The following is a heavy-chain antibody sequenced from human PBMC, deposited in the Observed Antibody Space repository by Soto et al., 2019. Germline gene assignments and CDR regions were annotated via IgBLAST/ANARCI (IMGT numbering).Heavy chain of an antibody. D-gene: IGHD3-16*02. CDR1: GGSISSSTYY. Sequence: PSETLSLTCSVSGGSISSSTYYWGWIRQPPGKGLEWIGSIIYSGSTYYNPSLKSRVTISVDTSKNQFSLKLSSVTAADSAVYYCARFVITFGGIIVNPPYYFDYWGQGALVTVSS. V-gene: IGHV4-39*01. J-gene: IGHJ4*02. CDR2: IIYSGST. CDR3: ARFVITFGGIIVNPPYYFDY.